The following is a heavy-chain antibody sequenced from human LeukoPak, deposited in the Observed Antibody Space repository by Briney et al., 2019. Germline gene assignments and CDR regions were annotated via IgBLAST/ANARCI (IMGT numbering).Heavy chain of an antibody. CDR2: VHPEDGET. D-gene: IGHD4-17*01. Sequence: ATVKISCKVSGYTFIDYYMHWVQQAPGKGLEWMGLVHPEDGETIYAEKFQGRVTITADTSTDTAYMELSSLRSEDTAVYYCRLGSDMTTVTTVPLDAFDIWGEGTMVTVSS. CDR1: GYTFIDYY. J-gene: IGHJ3*02. V-gene: IGHV1-69-2*01. CDR3: RLGSDMTTVTTVPLDAFDI.